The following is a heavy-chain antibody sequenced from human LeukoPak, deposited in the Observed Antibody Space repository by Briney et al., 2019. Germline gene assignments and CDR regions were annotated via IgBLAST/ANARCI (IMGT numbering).Heavy chain of an antibody. Sequence: GGSLRLSCAASGFTFSSYWMSWVRQAPGKGLEWVANIKQDGSEKYYVDSVKGRFTISRDNAKNSLYLQMNSLRAEDTAVYYCASTVTMVRGARPYYYYGMDVWGQGTLVTVSS. CDR1: GFTFSSYW. CDR2: IKQDGSEK. V-gene: IGHV3-7*01. CDR3: ASTVTMVRGARPYYYYGMDV. J-gene: IGHJ6*02. D-gene: IGHD3-10*01.